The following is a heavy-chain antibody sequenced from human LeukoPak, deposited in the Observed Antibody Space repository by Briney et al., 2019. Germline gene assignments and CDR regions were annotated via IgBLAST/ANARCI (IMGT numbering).Heavy chain of an antibody. CDR3: TSHAPIPYCSSTSCYEDAFDI. Sequence: PGGSLRLSCAASGFTFSGSAMHWVRQASGKGLEWVGRIRSKANSYATAYAASVKGRFTISRDDSKNTAYLQMNSLKTEDTAVYYCTSHAPIPYCSSTSCYEDAFDIWGQGTMVTVSS. J-gene: IGHJ3*02. D-gene: IGHD2-2*01. V-gene: IGHV3-73*01. CDR2: IRSKANSYAT. CDR1: GFTFSGSA.